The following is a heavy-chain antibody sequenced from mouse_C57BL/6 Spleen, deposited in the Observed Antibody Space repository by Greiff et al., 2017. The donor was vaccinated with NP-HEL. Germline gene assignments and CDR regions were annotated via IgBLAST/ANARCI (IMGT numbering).Heavy chain of an antibody. CDR3: TTGSSLDY. D-gene: IGHD1-1*01. CDR2: IDPENGDT. J-gene: IGHJ2*01. CDR1: GFNIKDDY. Sequence: VQLQQSGAELVRPGASVKLSCTASGFNIKDDYMHWVKQRPEQGLEWIGWIDPENGDTEYASKFQGKATITADTPSNTTYLQLSSLTSEDTAVYYCTTGSSLDYWGQGTTLTVSS. V-gene: IGHV14-4*01.